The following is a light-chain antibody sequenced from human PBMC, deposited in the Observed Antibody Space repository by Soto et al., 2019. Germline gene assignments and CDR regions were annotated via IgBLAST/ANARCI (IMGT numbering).Light chain of an antibody. Sequence: DIVLTQSPATLSLSPGERATLSCRASQSISIYLAWYQQKPGQAPRLLIYDKSYRATGIPARFSGSGSGTDFNLTISSLEPEDFAVYYCQQRRSWPLTFGQGTRLEIK. CDR2: DKS. J-gene: IGKJ5*01. CDR3: QQRRSWPLT. CDR1: QSISIY. V-gene: IGKV3-11*01.